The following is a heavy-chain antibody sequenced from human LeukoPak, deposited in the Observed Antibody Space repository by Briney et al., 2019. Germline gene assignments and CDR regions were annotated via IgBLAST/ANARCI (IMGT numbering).Heavy chain of an antibody. CDR2: ISSTSSYI. D-gene: IGHD2-21*01. Sequence: PGGSLRLSCEASGFTFSYYSMNWVRQAPGKGLEWVSSISSTSSYIYYADSVKGRFTISRDNAKNSLFLQMNSLRADDKAVYYCAKAGGAYCGGDCSSLDAFDIWGQGTMVTVSS. V-gene: IGHV3-21*01. CDR1: GFTFSYYS. CDR3: AKAGGAYCGGDCSSLDAFDI. J-gene: IGHJ3*02.